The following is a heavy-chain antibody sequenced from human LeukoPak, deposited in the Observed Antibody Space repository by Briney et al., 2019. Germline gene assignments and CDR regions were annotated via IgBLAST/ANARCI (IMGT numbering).Heavy chain of an antibody. J-gene: IGHJ4*02. Sequence: SETLSLTCTVSGVSISSSSDWWGWIRQPPGQGLEWIGSIYPTGQTYYSASLKSRVTTSVDTSKSQFSLKLSSVTAADTAVYYCARGGRIVGATGNLDYWGQGALVTVSS. CDR3: ARGGRIVGATGNLDY. D-gene: IGHD1-26*01. CDR2: IYPTGQT. CDR1: GVSISSSSDW. V-gene: IGHV4-39*01.